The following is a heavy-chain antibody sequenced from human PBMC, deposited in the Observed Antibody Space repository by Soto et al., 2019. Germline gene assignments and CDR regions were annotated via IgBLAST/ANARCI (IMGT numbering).Heavy chain of an antibody. CDR1: GFTFRSYW. CDR3: ARDYPYCSTTGCPAPSDY. V-gene: IGHV3-7*01. CDR2: IKQDGSEK. J-gene: IGHJ4*02. Sequence: EVQLVESGGGLVQPGGSLRLSCAASGFTFRSYWMSWVRQAPGKGLEWVANIKQDGSEKYYADSVKGRFTISRDNAKNSLYLQMNSLRAEDTAVYYCARDYPYCSTTGCPAPSDYWGQGTLVTVSS. D-gene: IGHD2-2*01.